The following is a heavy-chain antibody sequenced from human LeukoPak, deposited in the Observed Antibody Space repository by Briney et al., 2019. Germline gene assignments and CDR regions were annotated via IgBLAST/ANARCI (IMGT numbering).Heavy chain of an antibody. J-gene: IGHJ6*02. V-gene: IGHV1-18*01. Sequence: VASVKVSCKASGYTFTSYGISWVRQAPGQGLEWMGWISAYNGNTNYAQKLQGRVTMTTDTSTSTAYMELRSLRSDDTAVYYCARDKWIQLWSRPYYYYGMDVWGQGTTVTVSS. CDR2: ISAYNGNT. D-gene: IGHD5-18*01. CDR3: ARDKWIQLWSRPYYYYGMDV. CDR1: GYTFTSYG.